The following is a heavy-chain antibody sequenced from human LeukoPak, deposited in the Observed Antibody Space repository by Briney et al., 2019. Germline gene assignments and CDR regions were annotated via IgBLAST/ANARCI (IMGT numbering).Heavy chain of an antibody. J-gene: IGHJ4*02. CDR1: GGSISNYY. CDR2: IFYIGST. V-gene: IGHV4-59*01. CDR3: ARGASPDF. Sequence: SETLSLTCTVSGGSISNYYWSWIRQPPGKGLEWIGYIFYIGSTNYNPSLKSRVTMSLDTSKSHFSLKLSSVTAADTAVYYCARGASPDFWGQGTLVTVSS.